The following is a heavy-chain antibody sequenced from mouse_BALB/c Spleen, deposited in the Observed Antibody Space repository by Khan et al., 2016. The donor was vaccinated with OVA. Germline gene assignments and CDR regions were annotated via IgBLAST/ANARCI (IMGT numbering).Heavy chain of an antibody. Sequence: VQLQQSGAELVKTGASVKLSCKASGYTFSSYYLYWVKQSPGQGLEWIGAINPNNGCSNFHEKFKSKATLTVDKSSYTAYMQLSSLTSEDSAVFYCTRSGYGSFAYWGQGTLVTVSA. D-gene: IGHD2-2*01. CDR1: GYTFSSYY. V-gene: IGHV1S81*02. CDR2: INPNNGCS. J-gene: IGHJ3*01. CDR3: TRSGYGSFAY.